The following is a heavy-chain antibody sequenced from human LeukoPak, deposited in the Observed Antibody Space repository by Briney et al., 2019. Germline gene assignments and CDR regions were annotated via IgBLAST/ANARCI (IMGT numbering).Heavy chain of an antibody. Sequence: PGGSLRLSCAASGFTFSSYGMHWVRQAPGKGLEWVALISYDEKNKYYPDSVKGRFTISRDNSKNTLYLQMNSLRDEDTAVYYCARGGGYSESSKVLFDYWGQGTLVTVSS. CDR2: ISYDEKNK. J-gene: IGHJ4*02. V-gene: IGHV3-30*19. D-gene: IGHD3-22*01. CDR3: ARGGGYSESSKVLFDY. CDR1: GFTFSSYG.